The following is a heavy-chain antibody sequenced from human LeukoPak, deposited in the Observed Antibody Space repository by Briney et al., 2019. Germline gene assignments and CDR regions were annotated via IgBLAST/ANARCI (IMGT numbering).Heavy chain of an antibody. CDR2: IYYVGNT. V-gene: IGHV4-39*01. Sequence: PSETLSLTCTVSSGSISRSSYSWGWIRRPPGKGLEWIGSIYYVGNTYYNPSLKSRVTISVDTSKNQYSLKLSSVTAADTAVYYCAANSADYNTLGSSYKVWGQGTLVTVSS. CDR3: AANSADYNTLGSSYKV. D-gene: IGHD3-10*01. CDR1: SGSISRSSYS. J-gene: IGHJ4*02.